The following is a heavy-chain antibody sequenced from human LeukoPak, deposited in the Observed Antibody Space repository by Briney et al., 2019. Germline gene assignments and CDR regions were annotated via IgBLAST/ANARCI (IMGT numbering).Heavy chain of an antibody. CDR3: ARDPGPYGGNPDWYFDL. J-gene: IGHJ2*01. V-gene: IGHV4-59*01. CDR1: GGSISSYY. CDR2: IYYSGST. D-gene: IGHD4-23*01. Sequence: SETLSLTCTVSGGSISSYYWSWLRQPPGKGLEWIGYIYYSGSTNYNPSLKSRVTISVDTSKNQFSLKLSSVTAADTAVYYCARDPGPYGGNPDWYFDLWGRGTLVTVSS.